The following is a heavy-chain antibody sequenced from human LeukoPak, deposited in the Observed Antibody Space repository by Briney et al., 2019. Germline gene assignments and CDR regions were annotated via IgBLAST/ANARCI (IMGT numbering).Heavy chain of an antibody. J-gene: IGHJ4*02. Sequence: ASVKVSCKASGDTFTGYYMHWVRQAPGQGLEWMGWINPNSGGTNYAQKFQGRVTMTRDTSISTAYMELGRLRSDDTAVYYCARVARHYKIAAAGTEYYFDYWGQGTLVTVSS. CDR1: GDTFTGYY. V-gene: IGHV1-2*02. CDR2: INPNSGGT. CDR3: ARVARHYKIAAAGTEYYFDY. D-gene: IGHD6-13*01.